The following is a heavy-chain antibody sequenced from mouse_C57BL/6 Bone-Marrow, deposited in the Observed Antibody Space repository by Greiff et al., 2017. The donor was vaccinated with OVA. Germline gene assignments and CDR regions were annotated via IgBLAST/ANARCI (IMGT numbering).Heavy chain of an antibody. Sequence: VQLQQSVAELVRPGASVKLSCTASGFNIKNTYMHWVKQRPEQGLEWIGRIDPANGNTKYAPKFQGKATITADTSSNTAYLQLSSLTSEDTALYYCPITAVVAPCYNAMDYWGQGTSVTVSS. CDR3: PITAVVAPCYNAMDY. CDR1: GFNIKNTY. CDR2: IDPANGNT. D-gene: IGHD1-1*01. J-gene: IGHJ4*01. V-gene: IGHV14-3*01.